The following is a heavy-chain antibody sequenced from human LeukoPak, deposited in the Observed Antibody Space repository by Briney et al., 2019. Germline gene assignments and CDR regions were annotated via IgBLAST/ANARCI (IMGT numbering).Heavy chain of an antibody. CDR2: MNPNSGNT. J-gene: IGHJ6*03. V-gene: IGHV1-8*03. CDR3: ARVIRGWDYYYYYMDV. Sequence: GASVKVSCKASGYTFTSYDINWVRQATGQGLEWMGWMNPNSGNTGYAQKFQGRVTITRNTSISTAYMELSSLRSEDTAVYYCARVIRGWDYYYYYMDVWGKGTTVTVSS. D-gene: IGHD3-16*01. CDR1: GYTFTSYD.